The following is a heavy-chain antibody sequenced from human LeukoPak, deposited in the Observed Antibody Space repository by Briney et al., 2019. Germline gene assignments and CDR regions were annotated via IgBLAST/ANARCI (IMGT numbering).Heavy chain of an antibody. CDR3: AKDREDGDYVPIDY. D-gene: IGHD4-17*01. CDR2: ISGSGGST. Sequence: GGSLRLSCAASGFTFSSYAMSWVRQAPGKGLEWVSAISGSGGSTYYADSVKGRFTISRDNSKNTLYLQMNSLRAEDTAVYYCAKDREDGDYVPIDYGGQGTLVTASS. CDR1: GFTFSSYA. J-gene: IGHJ4*02. V-gene: IGHV3-23*01.